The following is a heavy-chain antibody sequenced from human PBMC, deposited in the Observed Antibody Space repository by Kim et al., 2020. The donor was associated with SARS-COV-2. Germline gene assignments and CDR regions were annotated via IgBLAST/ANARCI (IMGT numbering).Heavy chain of an antibody. CDR2: IYYSGST. CDR1: GGSISSSSYY. V-gene: IGHV4-39*01. D-gene: IGHD6-19*01. J-gene: IGHJ3*01. CDR3: ARGIAVAGTSAFDF. Sequence: SETLSLTCTVSGGSISSSSYYWGWIRQPPGKGLEWIGSIYYSGSTYYNPSLKSRVTISVDTSKNQFSLKLSSVTAADTAVYYCARGIAVAGTSAFDFWG.